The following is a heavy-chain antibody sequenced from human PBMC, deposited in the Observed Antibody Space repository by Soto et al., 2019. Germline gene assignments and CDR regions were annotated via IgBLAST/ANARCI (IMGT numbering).Heavy chain of an antibody. CDR2: INHSGST. V-gene: IGHV4-34*01. CDR3: ARTDIVVVPAAMPDAFDI. Sequence: SETLSLTCAVYGGSFSGYYWSWIRQPPGKGLEWIGEINHSGSTNYNPSLKSRVTISVDTSKNQFSLKLSSVTAADTAVYYCARTDIVVVPAAMPDAFDIWGQGTMVTVSS. J-gene: IGHJ3*02. CDR1: GGSFSGYY. D-gene: IGHD2-2*01.